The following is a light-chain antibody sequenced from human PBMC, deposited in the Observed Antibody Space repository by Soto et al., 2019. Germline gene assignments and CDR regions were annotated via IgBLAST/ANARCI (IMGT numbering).Light chain of an antibody. CDR1: QSVLKSSHNRNF. CDR3: HQYYSTPYT. J-gene: IGKJ2*01. V-gene: IGKV4-1*01. Sequence: DIVMTQSLDSLAVSLGERATINCKSSQSVLKSSHNRNFLAWYQQRPGQPPKLLIYWASTREFGVPDRFSGSGSGTDFTLTISSLQAEDVAVYYCHQYYSTPYTFGQGTKLEIK. CDR2: WAS.